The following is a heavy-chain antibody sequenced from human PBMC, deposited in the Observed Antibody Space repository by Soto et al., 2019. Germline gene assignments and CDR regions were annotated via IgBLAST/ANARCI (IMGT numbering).Heavy chain of an antibody. CDR1: GFTVSSNY. Sequence: GGSLRLSCAASGFTVSSNYMSWVRQAPGKGLEWVSVIYSGGSTYYADSVKGRFTISRDNSKNTLYLQMNSLRAEDTAVYYCARDLTLMTTVHYIDVWGKGTTVTVSS. CDR3: ARDLTLMTTVHYIDV. J-gene: IGHJ6*03. D-gene: IGHD4-4*01. V-gene: IGHV3-66*01. CDR2: IYSGGST.